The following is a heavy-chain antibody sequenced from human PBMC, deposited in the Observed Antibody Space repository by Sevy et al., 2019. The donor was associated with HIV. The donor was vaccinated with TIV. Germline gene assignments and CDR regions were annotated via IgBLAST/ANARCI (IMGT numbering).Heavy chain of an antibody. CDR1: GFIFNDYN. V-gene: IGHV3-21*01. D-gene: IGHD3-10*01. Sequence: GGSLRLSCAASGFIFNDYNMNWVRQAPGKGLEWVSSISGSSNYIYYADSLRGRFTISRDNAKNSLYLQMNSLRAEDTAVYYCARPYGSGSWEAFDIWGQGTMVTVSS. J-gene: IGHJ3*02. CDR2: ISGSSNYI. CDR3: ARPYGSGSWEAFDI.